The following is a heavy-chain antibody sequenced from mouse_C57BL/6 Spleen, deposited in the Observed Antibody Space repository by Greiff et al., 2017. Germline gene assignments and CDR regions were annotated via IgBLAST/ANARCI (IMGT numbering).Heavy chain of an antibody. J-gene: IGHJ4*01. CDR1: GYAFSSSW. CDR2: IYPGDGDT. V-gene: IGHV1-82*01. CDR3: ARSVVAPYAMDY. Sequence: LQESGPELVKPGASVKISCKASGYAFSSSWMNWVKQRPGKGLEWIGRIYPGDGDTNYNGKFKGKATLTADKSSSTAYMQLSSLTSEDSAVYFCARSVVAPYAMDYWGQGTSVTVSS. D-gene: IGHD1-1*01.